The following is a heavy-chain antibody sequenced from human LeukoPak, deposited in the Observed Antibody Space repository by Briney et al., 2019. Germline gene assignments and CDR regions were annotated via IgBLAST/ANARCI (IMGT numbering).Heavy chain of an antibody. CDR2: IYYSGST. CDR3: ARAILSGYPDS. V-gene: IGHV4-59*01. CDR1: GVSISTYY. J-gene: IGHJ4*02. Sequence: SETLSLTCSVSGVSISTYYWTWIRQPPGKGLEWIGYIYYSGSTNYNPSLKSRVTISLDTSKNQFSLKLSSVTAADTAVYYCARAILSGYPDSWGQGTRVTVSS. D-gene: IGHD3-3*01.